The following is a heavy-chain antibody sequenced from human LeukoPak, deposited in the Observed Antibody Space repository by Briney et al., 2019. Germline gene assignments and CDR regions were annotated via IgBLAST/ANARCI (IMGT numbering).Heavy chain of an antibody. D-gene: IGHD2-15*01. CDR1: GFTFSSYA. V-gene: IGHV3-23*01. Sequence: GGSLRLSCAASGFTFSSYAMSWVRQAPGKGLEWVSAISGSGGSTYDADSVKGRFTISRDNAKNSLYLQMNSLRAEDTAVYYCARGDCSGGSCYLSLTTIDYWGQGTLVTVSS. CDR3: ARGDCSGGSCYLSLTTIDY. J-gene: IGHJ4*02. CDR2: ISGSGGST.